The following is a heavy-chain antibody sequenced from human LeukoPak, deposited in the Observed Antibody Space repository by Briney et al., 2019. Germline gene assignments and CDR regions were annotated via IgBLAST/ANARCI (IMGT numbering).Heavy chain of an antibody. Sequence: GGSLRLSCAVSGFTFSGFWMSWSRQAPGKGLEWVASINPDGSEGYYADVVKGRFTISRDNAKNSLYLQINSLRAEDTAVYYCARSSYSSSSSVWGQGTMVTVSS. J-gene: IGHJ3*01. CDR1: GFTFSGFW. CDR2: INPDGSEG. V-gene: IGHV3-7*03. CDR3: ARSSYSSSSSV. D-gene: IGHD6-6*01.